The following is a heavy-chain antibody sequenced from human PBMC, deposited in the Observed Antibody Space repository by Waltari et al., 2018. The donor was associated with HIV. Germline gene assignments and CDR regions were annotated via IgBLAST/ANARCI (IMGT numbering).Heavy chain of an antibody. V-gene: IGHV4-39*01. CDR3: ATIETDLLAVAGPFDY. Sequence: QLQLQESGPGLVKPSETLSLTCTVSGGSISSSSYYWGWIRQPPGKGLGWIGSVYYSGGTDYNPTLKSRVTISVDTSKNQFSLKLSSVTAADTAVYYCATIETDLLAVAGPFDYWGQGTLVTVSS. CDR2: VYYSGGT. J-gene: IGHJ4*02. D-gene: IGHD6-19*01. CDR1: GGSISSSSYY.